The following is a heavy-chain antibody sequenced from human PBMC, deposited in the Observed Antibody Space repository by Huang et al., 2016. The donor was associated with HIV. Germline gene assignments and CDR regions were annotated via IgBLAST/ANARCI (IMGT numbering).Heavy chain of an antibody. V-gene: IGHV3-53*01. D-gene: IGHD1-26*01. J-gene: IGHJ4*02. CDR3: ARGGNTVGYFDN. Sequence: EVQLVESGGGLIQPGGSLRLSCAASGFTVSGTYMSWVRQAPRKGLEWVSVIYSGGTTYFADPVKGRFTFSRDNSKNTVYLQMNSLRADDTAVYYCARGGNTVGYFDNWGQGTLVTVSS. CDR1: GFTVSGTY. CDR2: IYSGGTT.